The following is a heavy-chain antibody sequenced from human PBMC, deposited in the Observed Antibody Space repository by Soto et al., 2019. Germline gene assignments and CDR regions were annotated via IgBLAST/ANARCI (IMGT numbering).Heavy chain of an antibody. D-gene: IGHD3-3*01. V-gene: IGHV4-59*01. CDR2: IYYSGST. CDR1: GGSISSYY. J-gene: IGHJ5*02. Sequence: NPSETLSLTCTVSGGSISSYYWSWIRQPPGKGLEWIGYIYYSGSTNYNPSLKSRVTISVDTSKNQFSLKLSSVTAADTAVYYCARDFYDFWSPHNWFDPWGQGTLVTVSS. CDR3: ARDFYDFWSPHNWFDP.